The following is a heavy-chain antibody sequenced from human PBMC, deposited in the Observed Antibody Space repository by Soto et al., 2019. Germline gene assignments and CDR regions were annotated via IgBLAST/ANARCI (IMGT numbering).Heavy chain of an antibody. D-gene: IGHD5-18*01. CDR2: IDPSDSQT. Sequence: GESLKISCKGSGYSFAGYWITWVRQKQGKGLEWMGRIDPSDSQTYYSPSFRGHVTISVTKSITTVFLQWSSLSASDTAMYYCASQLYDSDTAPNFQYYFDSWGQGPPVTASS. CDR1: GYSFAGYW. V-gene: IGHV5-10-1*01. J-gene: IGHJ4*02. CDR3: ASQLYDSDTAPNFQYYFDS.